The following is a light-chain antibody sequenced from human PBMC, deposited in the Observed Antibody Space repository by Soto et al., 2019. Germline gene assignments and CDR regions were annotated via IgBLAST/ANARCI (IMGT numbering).Light chain of an antibody. CDR1: SSDVGGYNY. Sequence: QSVLTQPASVSGSPGQSITISCTGTSSDVGGYNYVSWYQHHPGKAPKLMIYDVSNRPSGVSNLFSGSKSGNTASLTISELQPEDEADYYCSSYTTSNTRQIVFGTGTKVTVL. V-gene: IGLV2-14*03. CDR2: DVS. J-gene: IGLJ1*01. CDR3: SSYTTSNTRQIV.